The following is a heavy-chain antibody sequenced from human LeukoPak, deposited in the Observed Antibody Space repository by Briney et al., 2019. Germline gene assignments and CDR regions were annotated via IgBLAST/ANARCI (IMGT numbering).Heavy chain of an antibody. CDR2: ISAYNGNT. J-gene: IGHJ5*02. Sequence: GASVKVSCKASGYTFTSYDISWVRQAPGQGLEWMGWISAYNGNTNYAQKLQGRVTMTTDTSTSTAYMELRSLRSDDTAVYYCARGPRFLEPRNWFDPWGQGTLVTVSS. V-gene: IGHV1-18*01. CDR1: GYTFTSYD. D-gene: IGHD3-3*01. CDR3: ARGPRFLEPRNWFDP.